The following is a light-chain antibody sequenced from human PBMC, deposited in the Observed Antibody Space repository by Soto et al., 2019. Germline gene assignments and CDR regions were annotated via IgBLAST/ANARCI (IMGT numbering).Light chain of an antibody. V-gene: IGKV1-39*01. CDR1: QSISNY. CDR2: AAS. CDR3: QQSYSISSGP. J-gene: IGKJ1*01. Sequence: IQVTQSQSYLSAFAGDRGNIICRGSQSISNYLNWYQQKPGKAPKLLIYAASNLRSGVPSRFSGKRSGTDFILTISGLQPEDFATYYCQQSYSISSGPFGQGSKVDIK.